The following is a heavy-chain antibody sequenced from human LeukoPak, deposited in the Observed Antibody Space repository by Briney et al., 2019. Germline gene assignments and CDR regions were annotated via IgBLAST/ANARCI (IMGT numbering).Heavy chain of an antibody. CDR2: ISSSSSSI. CDR1: GFTFSIYN. CDR3: ARDKRSGSGGYFDY. Sequence: PGGSLRLSCTASGFTFSIYNMNWVRQAPGKGLEWVSYISSSSSSIYYADSVKGRFTISRDNSKNTPYLQMNSLRAEDTAVYYCARDKRSGSGGYFDYWGQGTLVTVSS. J-gene: IGHJ4*02. V-gene: IGHV3-48*01. D-gene: IGHD3-10*01.